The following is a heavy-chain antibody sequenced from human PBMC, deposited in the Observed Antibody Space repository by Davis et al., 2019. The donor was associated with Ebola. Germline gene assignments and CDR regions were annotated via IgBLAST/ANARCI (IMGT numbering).Heavy chain of an antibody. CDR2: ISAYNGNT. V-gene: IGHV1-18*01. J-gene: IGHJ4*02. CDR1: GYTFKNSA. CDR3: ARGTTVTPRNFDY. Sequence: AASVKVSCKASGYTFKNSAISWVRQAPGQGLEWMGWISAYNGNTKYSQKVQGRVTLTTDTSTSTAYMELRGLRSDDTAVYYCARGTTVTPRNFDYWGQGTLVTVSS. D-gene: IGHD4-17*01.